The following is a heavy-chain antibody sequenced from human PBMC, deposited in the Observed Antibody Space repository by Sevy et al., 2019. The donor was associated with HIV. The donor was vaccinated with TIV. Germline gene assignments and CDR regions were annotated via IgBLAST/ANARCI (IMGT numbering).Heavy chain of an antibody. CDR1: GFSFSSYA. V-gene: IGHV3-23*01. CDR3: AKDIDSSGYYYFDY. D-gene: IGHD6-19*01. J-gene: IGHJ4*02. CDR2: ISGSGGST. Sequence: GGSLRLSCAASGFSFSSYAMSWVRQAPGKGLEWVSGISGSGGSTYYADSVKGRFTISRDNSKNTLYQQMNSLRAEDTALYYCAKDIDSSGYYYFDYWGQGTLVTVSS.